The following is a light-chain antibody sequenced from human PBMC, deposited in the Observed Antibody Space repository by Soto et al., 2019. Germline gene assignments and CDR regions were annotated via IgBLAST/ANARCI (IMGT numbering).Light chain of an antibody. V-gene: IGLV2-23*01. CDR3: CSLTNGATWV. CDR1: NSDVGSHNF. CDR2: EAS. Sequence: QYALTQPASVSGSPGQSITISCTGTNSDVGSHNFVSWYQQYPGKAPKLLIYEASKRPSGLSNRFSGSKSGNTASLTISGLQAEDEADYDCCSLTNGATWVFGGGTKLTVL. J-gene: IGLJ3*02.